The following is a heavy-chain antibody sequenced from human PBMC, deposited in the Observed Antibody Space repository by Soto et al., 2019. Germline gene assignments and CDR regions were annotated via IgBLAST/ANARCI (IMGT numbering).Heavy chain of an antibody. CDR2: ISGSGGST. J-gene: IGHJ5*02. CDR1: GFTFSSYA. D-gene: IGHD5-12*01. Sequence: GGSLRLSCAASGFTFSSYAMSWVRQAPGKGLEWVSAISGSGGSTYYADSVKGRFTISRDNSKNTLYLQMNSLRAEDTAVYYCAKEGPARYSGYDLPFDPWGQGTLGTVSS. CDR3: AKEGPARYSGYDLPFDP. V-gene: IGHV3-23*01.